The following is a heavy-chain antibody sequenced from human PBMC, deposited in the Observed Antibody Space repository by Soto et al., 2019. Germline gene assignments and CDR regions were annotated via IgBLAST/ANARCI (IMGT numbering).Heavy chain of an antibody. CDR1: GYPFTGYV. CDR3: AREEPDGYTRIDY. Sequence: QVQLVQSGAEVKKPGASVKVACKAFGYPFTGYVIYSVRQAPGHRLEWLGWIHIAKDNIKYSQKFQGRVTFTKDRSASTADMELRNLRPEDTAGYYWAREEPDGYTRIDYWGPGTLVTV. D-gene: IGHD5-18*01. CDR2: IHIAKDNI. V-gene: IGHV1-3*04. J-gene: IGHJ4*02.